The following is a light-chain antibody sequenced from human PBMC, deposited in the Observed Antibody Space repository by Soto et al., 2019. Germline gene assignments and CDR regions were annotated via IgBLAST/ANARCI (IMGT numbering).Light chain of an antibody. Sequence: QSVLTQPASVSGSPGRSITISCTGTSSDVGNYNLVSWYQHHAGKAPKLMIFEVSKRPSGVSNRFSGSKSGNTASLTISGLQAEDEADYSCCSYTHSSTYFFETGTKVTVL. CDR3: CSYTHSSTYF. V-gene: IGLV2-23*02. CDR1: SSDVGNYNL. CDR2: EVS. J-gene: IGLJ1*01.